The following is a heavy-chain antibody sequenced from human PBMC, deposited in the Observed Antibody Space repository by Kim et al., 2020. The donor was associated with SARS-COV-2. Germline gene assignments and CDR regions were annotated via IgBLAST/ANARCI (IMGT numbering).Heavy chain of an antibody. CDR2: ISYDGSNK. Sequence: GGSLRLSCAASGFTFSSYAMHWVRQAPGKGLEWVAVISYDGSNKYYADSVKGRFTISRDNSKNTLYLQMNSLRAEDTAVYYCAREGELGYYGSGSYYNFDYWGQGTLVTVSS. V-gene: IGHV3-30*04. D-gene: IGHD3-10*01. CDR1: GFTFSSYA. CDR3: AREGELGYYGSGSYYNFDY. J-gene: IGHJ4*02.